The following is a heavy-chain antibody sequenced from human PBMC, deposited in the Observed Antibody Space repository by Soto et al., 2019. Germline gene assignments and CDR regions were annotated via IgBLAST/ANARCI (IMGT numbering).Heavy chain of an antibody. Sequence: GGSLRLSCAASGFAFANYEMHWVRQAPGKGLDWVAYINGGGDVKYYADSVEGRFTISRDNAKNALFLQMDNLRAEDTAIYYCARLSGDGFWKSYSPYNLFESWGQGALVTVSS. J-gene: IGHJ5*01. CDR3: ARLSGDGFWKSYSPYNLFES. D-gene: IGHD3-3*01. CDR2: INGGGDVK. CDR1: GFAFANYE. V-gene: IGHV3-48*03.